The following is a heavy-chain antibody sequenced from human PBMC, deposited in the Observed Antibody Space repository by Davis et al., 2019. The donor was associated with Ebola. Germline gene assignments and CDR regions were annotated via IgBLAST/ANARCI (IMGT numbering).Heavy chain of an antibody. CDR1: GGTFSSYA. CDR2: MNPNSGNT. CDR3: ASGLLWFGELLWYYYGMDV. Sequence: ASVTVSCKASGGTFSSYAISWVRQATGQGLEWMGWMNPNSGNTGYAQKFQGRVTMTRNTSISTAYMELSSLRPEDTAVYYCASGLLWFGELLWYYYGMDVWGQGTTVTVSS. D-gene: IGHD3-10*01. V-gene: IGHV1-8*02. J-gene: IGHJ6*02.